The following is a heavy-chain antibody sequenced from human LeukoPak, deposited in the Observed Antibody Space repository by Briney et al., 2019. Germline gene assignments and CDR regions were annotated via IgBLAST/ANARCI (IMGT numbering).Heavy chain of an antibody. Sequence: PGGSLRLSCAASAFTFSSYAMHWVSQAPGKGLEYVSAISSNGGSTYYANSVKGRFTISRDNSKNTLYLQMGSLRAEDMAVYYCARGASIMATSSYWGQGTLVTVSS. V-gene: IGHV3-64*01. D-gene: IGHD5-24*01. J-gene: IGHJ4*02. CDR3: ARGASIMATSSY. CDR1: AFTFSSYA. CDR2: ISSNGGST.